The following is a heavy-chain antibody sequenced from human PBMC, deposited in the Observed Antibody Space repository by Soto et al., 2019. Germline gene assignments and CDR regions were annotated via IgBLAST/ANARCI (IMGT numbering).Heavy chain of an antibody. CDR2: IWYDGSNK. Sequence: QVQLVESGGGVVQPGRSLGVSCAASGFTFSSYGMHWVRQAPGKGLEWVAVIWYDGSNKYYADSVKGRFTISRDNSKNTLYLQMNSLRAEDTAVYYCARYGKPYYHGMDAWGQGTTVTVSS. CDR3: ARYGKPYYHGMDA. V-gene: IGHV3-33*01. J-gene: IGHJ6*02. D-gene: IGHD4-17*01. CDR1: GFTFSSYG.